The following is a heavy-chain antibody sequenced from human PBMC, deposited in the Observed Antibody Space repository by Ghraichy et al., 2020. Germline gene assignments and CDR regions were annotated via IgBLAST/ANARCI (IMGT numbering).Heavy chain of an antibody. CDR2: ISGSGGGT. V-gene: IGHV3-23*01. J-gene: IGHJ4*01. Sequence: GGSLRLSCAASGFTFSSYAMSWVRQAPGKGLEWVSAISGSGGGTSYADSVKGRFTISRDNSKNTLYLQMNSLRAEDTAVYYCAKVQIEYYDILTGYYIDYCCHRALVIVSS. CDR1: GFTFSSYA. D-gene: IGHD3-9*01. CDR3: AKVQIEYYDILTGYYIDY.